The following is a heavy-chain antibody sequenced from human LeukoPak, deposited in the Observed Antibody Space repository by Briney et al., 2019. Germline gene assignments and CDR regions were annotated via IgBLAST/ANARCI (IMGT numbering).Heavy chain of an antibody. J-gene: IGHJ6*04. CDR1: GFTFSSYG. CDR2: ISYDGSNK. CDR3: AKDRCSNGIGCLYYYMDV. Sequence: GGSLRLSCAASGFTFSSYGMHWVRQAPGKGLEWVAVISYDGSNKYYADAVKGLFTISRDNSKNTLYLQMNSLRAEDTAVYYCAKDRCSNGIGCLYYYMDVWGKGTTVTISS. V-gene: IGHV3-30*18. D-gene: IGHD2-8*01.